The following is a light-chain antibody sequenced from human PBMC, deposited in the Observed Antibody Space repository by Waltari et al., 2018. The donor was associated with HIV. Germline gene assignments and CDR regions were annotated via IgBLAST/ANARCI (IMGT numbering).Light chain of an antibody. J-gene: IGLJ3*02. CDR1: DTAFILYKF. CDR3: ASFTGDNTVM. CDR2: DVD. V-gene: IGLV2-14*03. Sequence: AVTQPASVSGLPGPSTTISCTGADTAFILYKFVSWYQQHSGKPPRLILYDVDSRASGVSDRFSGSMSGNTASLTISGLRAEDEGHYYCASFTGDNTVMFGGGTEVTVL.